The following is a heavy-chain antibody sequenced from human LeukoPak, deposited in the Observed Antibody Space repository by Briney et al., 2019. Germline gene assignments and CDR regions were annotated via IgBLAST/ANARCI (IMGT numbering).Heavy chain of an antibody. CDR3: ARVFSSGYLGYDASDI. D-gene: IGHD3-22*01. V-gene: IGHV1-2*02. J-gene: IGHJ3*02. Sequence: ASVKVSCKASGYTFTGYYMHWVRQAPGQGLEWMGWINPNSGGTNYAQKFQGRVTMTRDTSISTAYMELSRLRSDDTAVYYCARVFSSGYLGYDASDIWGQGTMVTVSS. CDR1: GYTFTGYY. CDR2: INPNSGGT.